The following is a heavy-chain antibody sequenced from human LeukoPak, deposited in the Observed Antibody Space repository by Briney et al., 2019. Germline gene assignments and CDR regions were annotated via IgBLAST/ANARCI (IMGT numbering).Heavy chain of an antibody. V-gene: IGHV3-23*01. CDR2: ISGSGGST. CDR3: AKLPVFGVPPLGSYCGMDV. J-gene: IGHJ6*02. D-gene: IGHD3-3*01. CDR1: GFTFSSYA. Sequence: PGGSLRLSCAASGFTFSSYAMSWVRQAPGKGLEWVSAISGSGGSTYYADSVKGRFTISRDNSKNTLYLQMNSLRAEDTAVYYCAKLPVFGVPPLGSYCGMDVWGQGTTVTVSS.